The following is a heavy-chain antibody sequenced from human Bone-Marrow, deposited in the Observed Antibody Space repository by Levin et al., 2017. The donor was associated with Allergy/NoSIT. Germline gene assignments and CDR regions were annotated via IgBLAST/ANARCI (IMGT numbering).Heavy chain of an antibody. CDR1: GVSITSDNW. Sequence: SETLSLTCAVSGVSITSDNWWNWVRQPPGAGLEWIGEIYQSGTTHYNPSLKSRVTMSVDKSKNQFSLKLSSVTAADTALYYCARNYCSGGSCYSAFVNWGQGTLVTVSS. D-gene: IGHD2-15*01. CDR3: ARNYCSGGSCYSAFVN. CDR2: IYQSGTT. V-gene: IGHV4-4*02. J-gene: IGHJ4*02.